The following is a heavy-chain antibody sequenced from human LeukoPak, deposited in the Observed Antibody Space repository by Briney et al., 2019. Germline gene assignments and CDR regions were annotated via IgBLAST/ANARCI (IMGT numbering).Heavy chain of an antibody. D-gene: IGHD6-6*01. CDR2: ISSSSSYI. CDR1: GFTFSSYS. V-gene: IGHV3-21*01. Sequence: KPGGSLRLSCAASGFTFSSYSMNWVRQAPGKGLEWVSSISSSSSYIYYADSVKGRFTISRDNAKNSLYLQMNSLRAEDTAVYYCARDKGGQLLLYYYGMDVWGQGTTVTVSS. J-gene: IGHJ6*02. CDR3: ARDKGGQLLLYYYGMDV.